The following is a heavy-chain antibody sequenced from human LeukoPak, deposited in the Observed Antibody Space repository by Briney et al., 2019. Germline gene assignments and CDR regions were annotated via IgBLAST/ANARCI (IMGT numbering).Heavy chain of an antibody. CDR2: IYYSGST. V-gene: IGHV4-59*12. J-gene: IGHJ4*02. D-gene: IGHD3-3*01. Sequence: PSETLSLTCTVSGGPIRSYYWSWIRQSPGKGLEWIGYIYYSGSTNYNPSLKSRVTISVDTSKNQFSLKLSSVTAADTAVYYCARWYYDFWSGYYVDYWGQGTLVTVST. CDR1: GGPIRSYY. CDR3: ARWYYDFWSGYYVDY.